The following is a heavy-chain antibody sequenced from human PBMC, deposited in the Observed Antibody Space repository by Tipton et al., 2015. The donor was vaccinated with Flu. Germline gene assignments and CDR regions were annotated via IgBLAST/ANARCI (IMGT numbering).Heavy chain of an antibody. D-gene: IGHD3-16*01. V-gene: IGHV4-59*01. J-gene: IGHJ5*02. CDR1: GGSMSPYY. CDR3: AKDWGWSPGGFDP. Sequence: TLSLTCTVSGGSMSPYYWSRIRQPPGKGLEWIGYIYYSGSTNYNPSLKSRVTISIDTSKNQFFLKLTSVTAADTAMYYCAKDWGWSPGGFDPWGPGTLVTVSS. CDR2: IYYSGST.